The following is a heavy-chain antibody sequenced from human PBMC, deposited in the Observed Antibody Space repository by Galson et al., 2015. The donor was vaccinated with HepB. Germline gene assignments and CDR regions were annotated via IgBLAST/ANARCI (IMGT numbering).Heavy chain of an antibody. CDR1: GFTFSSYA. CDR3: AAQWDGWSGRDY. Sequence: LRLSCAASGFTFSSYAMSWVRQAPGKGLEWVSAISGSGGSTYYADSVKGRFTISRDNSKNTLYLQMNSLRAEDTAVYYCAAQWDGWSGRDYWGQGTLVTVSS. D-gene: IGHD1-26*01. CDR2: ISGSGGST. V-gene: IGHV3-23*01. J-gene: IGHJ4*02.